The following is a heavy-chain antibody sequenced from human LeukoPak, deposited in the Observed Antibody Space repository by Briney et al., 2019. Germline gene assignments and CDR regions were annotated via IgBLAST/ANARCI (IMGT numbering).Heavy chain of an antibody. D-gene: IGHD5-12*01. J-gene: IGHJ4*02. Sequence: GGSLRLSCAASGCTFSSYEMNWGRQAPGKGLEWVSYISSSGNTIYYGDSVKGRFTISRDNAKNSLYLQMNSLRAEDTAVYYCARERGYSGYDYFIDSPSDYWGQGTLVTVSS. V-gene: IGHV3-48*03. CDR2: ISSSGNTI. CDR1: GCTFSSYE. CDR3: ARERGYSGYDYFIDSPSDY.